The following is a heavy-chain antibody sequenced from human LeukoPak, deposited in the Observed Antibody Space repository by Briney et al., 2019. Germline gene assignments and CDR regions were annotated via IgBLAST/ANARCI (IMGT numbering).Heavy chain of an antibody. V-gene: IGHV4-34*01. D-gene: IGHD5-24*01. CDR2: INHSGIT. J-gene: IGHJ4*01. CDR1: RGSFSDHY. Sequence: SEALSLTCAVYRGSFSDHYWSWIRQPPGKGLEWIGEINHSGITNHNPSLKSRVTISVDTSKNGISLKVSSVSAADTAVYYCASVAMATTNFDYWGQGILVTVSS. CDR3: ASVAMATTNFDY.